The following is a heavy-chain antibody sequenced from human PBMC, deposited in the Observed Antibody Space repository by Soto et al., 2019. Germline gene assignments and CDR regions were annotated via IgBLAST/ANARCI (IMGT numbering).Heavy chain of an antibody. Sequence: SETLSLTCTVSGGSISSYYWSWIRQPPGKGLEWIGYIYYSGSTNYNPSLKSRVTISVDTSKNQFSLRLSSVTAADTAVYYCARVKGFWSGRYYFDYWGQGTLVTVS. V-gene: IGHV4-59*01. D-gene: IGHD3-3*01. CDR3: ARVKGFWSGRYYFDY. CDR2: IYYSGST. CDR1: GGSISSYY. J-gene: IGHJ4*02.